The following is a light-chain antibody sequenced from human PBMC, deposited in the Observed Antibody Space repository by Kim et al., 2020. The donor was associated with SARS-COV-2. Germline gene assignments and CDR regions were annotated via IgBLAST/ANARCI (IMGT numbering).Light chain of an antibody. V-gene: IGKV1-33*01. CDR3: QQYGNVPLT. CDR2: DTS. CDR1: HDISNY. J-gene: IGKJ4*01. Sequence: DIQMTQSPSSLSASVGARVTITCQASHDISNYLNWYQQKPGKAPKLLIYDTSNLETGVPSRFSGSGSGTHFTFTISSLQPEDIATYYCQQYGNVPLTFGGGTKVDIK.